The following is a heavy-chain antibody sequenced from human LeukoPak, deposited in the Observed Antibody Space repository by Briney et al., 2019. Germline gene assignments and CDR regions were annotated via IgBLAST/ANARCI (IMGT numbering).Heavy chain of an antibody. V-gene: IGHV4-39*07. D-gene: IGHD6-19*01. CDR2: IYYSGST. Sequence: PSETLSLTCTVSGGSISSSSYYWGWIRQPPGKGLEWIGSIYYSGSTYYNPSLKSRVTISVDTSKNQFSLKLSSVTAADTAVYYCARGGWGSGWYYFDYWGQGTLVTVSS. CDR1: GGSISSSSYY. CDR3: ARGGWGSGWYYFDY. J-gene: IGHJ4*02.